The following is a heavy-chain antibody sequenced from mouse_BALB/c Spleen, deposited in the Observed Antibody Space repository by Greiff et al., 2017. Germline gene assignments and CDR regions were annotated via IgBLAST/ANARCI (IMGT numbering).Heavy chain of an antibody. CDR1: GYTFTSYT. CDR3: ARSPYDYDGGMDY. Sequence: QVQLQQSGAELARPGASVKMSCKASGYTFTSYTMHWVKQRPGQGLEWIGYINPSSGYTNYNQKFKDKATLTVDKSSSTAYMQLSSLTSEDSAVYYCARSPYDYDGGMDYWGQGTSVTVSS. J-gene: IGHJ4*01. D-gene: IGHD2-4*01. V-gene: IGHV1-4*01. CDR2: INPSSGYT.